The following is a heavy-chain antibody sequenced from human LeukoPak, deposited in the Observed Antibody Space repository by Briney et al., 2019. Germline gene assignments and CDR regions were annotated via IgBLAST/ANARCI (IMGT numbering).Heavy chain of an antibody. V-gene: IGHV3-48*03. CDR1: GFTFSSYE. CDR2: ISSSGSTI. Sequence: GGSMRLSWAASGFTFSSYEMNWVRQAPGKGLEWVSYISSSGSTIYYADSVKGRFTISRDNAKNSLYLQMNSLRAEDTAVYYCAELGITMIGGVWGKGTTVTISS. J-gene: IGHJ6*04. CDR3: AELGITMIGGV. D-gene: IGHD3-10*02.